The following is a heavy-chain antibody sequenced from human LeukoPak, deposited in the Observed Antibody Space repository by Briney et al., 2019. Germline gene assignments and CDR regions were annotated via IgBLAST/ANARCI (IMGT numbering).Heavy chain of an antibody. Sequence: KPSEPLSLTCTVSGGSISNNNYYWAWIRQPPGKGLECIGSIYYSGSPYYNPSLKSRVTISVDTSKNQFSLRLSSVTAADTAVYYCATWRTAKTGFDYWGQGTLVTVSS. D-gene: IGHD1-1*01. V-gene: IGHV4-39*01. CDR1: GGSISNNNYY. CDR2: IYYSGSP. CDR3: ATWRTAKTGFDY. J-gene: IGHJ4*02.